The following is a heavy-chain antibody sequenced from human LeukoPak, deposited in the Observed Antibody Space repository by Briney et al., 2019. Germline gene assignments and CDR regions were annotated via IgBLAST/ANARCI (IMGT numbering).Heavy chain of an antibody. Sequence: GGSLRLSCAASGFIFSSYAMHWVRQAPGKGLGWVAVISYDGSHQYSIDSVKGRFTISRDNSKNTLYVEMNSLRGDDTAVYYCARGVVNLATTDYYYYYYMDVWGKGTTVTVSS. CDR2: ISYDGSHQ. CDR3: ARGVVNLATTDYYYYYYMDV. CDR1: GFIFSSYA. J-gene: IGHJ6*03. D-gene: IGHD1-1*01. V-gene: IGHV3-30*04.